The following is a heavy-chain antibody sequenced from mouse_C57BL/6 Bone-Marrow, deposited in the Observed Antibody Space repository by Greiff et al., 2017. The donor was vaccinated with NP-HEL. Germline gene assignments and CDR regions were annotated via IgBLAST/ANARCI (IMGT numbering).Heavy chain of an antibody. CDR3: ARNLDDVPWYFDV. CDR2: IWSGGST. Sequence: VQRVESGPGLVQPSQSLSITCTVSGFSLTSYGVHWVRQSPGKGLEWLGVIWSGGSTDYNAAFISRLSISKDNSKSQVFFKMNSLQADDTAIYYCARNLDDVPWYFDVWGTGTTVTVSS. CDR1: GFSLTSYG. J-gene: IGHJ1*03. V-gene: IGHV2-2*01. D-gene: IGHD2-12*01.